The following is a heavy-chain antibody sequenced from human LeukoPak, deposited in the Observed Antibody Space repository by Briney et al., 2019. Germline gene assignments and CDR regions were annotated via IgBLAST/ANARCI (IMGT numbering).Heavy chain of an antibody. Sequence: PSETLSLTCAVYGGSFSGYYWSWIRQPPGKGLEWIGEINHSGSTNYNPSLKSRVTISVDTSKNQFSLKLSSVTAADTAVYYCARNLFSSAWSSAGFDYWGQGSLVTVSS. D-gene: IGHD6-13*01. CDR2: INHSGST. J-gene: IGHJ4*02. V-gene: IGHV4-34*01. CDR1: GGSFSGYY. CDR3: ARNLFSSAWSSAGFDY.